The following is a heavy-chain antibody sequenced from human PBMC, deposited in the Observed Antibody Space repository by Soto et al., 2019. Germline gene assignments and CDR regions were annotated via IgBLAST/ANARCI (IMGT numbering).Heavy chain of an antibody. CDR2: IYHSGST. V-gene: IGHV4-31*03. Sequence: QVQLQESGPRLVEARQTLSLTCTVSNASITSSGYYWSWVRQPPGKRLEWIGYIYHSGSTFYSPSLQSRLTMSVDTSKNQFSLTLRSVTAADTAVYHCARMSGTYYVPDYWGQGTLVTVSS. CDR3: ARMSGTYYVPDY. J-gene: IGHJ4*02. CDR1: NASITSSGYY. D-gene: IGHD1-26*01.